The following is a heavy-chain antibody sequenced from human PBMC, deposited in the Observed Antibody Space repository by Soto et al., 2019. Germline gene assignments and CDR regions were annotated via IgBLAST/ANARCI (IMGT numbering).Heavy chain of an antibody. CDR3: ARGFNWLDY. J-gene: IGHJ4*02. D-gene: IGHD5-12*01. V-gene: IGHV3-53*01. CDR1: GFIVSSND. CDR2: IYSGGNT. Sequence: PGCCLRLSCAASGFIVSSNDMTWVRQAPGKGLEWVSVIYSGGNTNYADSVKGRFTISRDNSKNTLYLQMNSLRAEDTAVYYCARGFNWLDYWGQGTLVTVSS.